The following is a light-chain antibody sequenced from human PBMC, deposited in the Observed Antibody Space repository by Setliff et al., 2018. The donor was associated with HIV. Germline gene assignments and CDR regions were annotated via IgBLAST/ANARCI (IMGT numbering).Light chain of an antibody. J-gene: IGLJ2*01. V-gene: IGLV2-14*01. Sequence: LTQPASVSGSPGQSITISCTGTSSDVGRYNYVSWYQHHPGKAPKLMIYEASNRPSGVSNRFSGSKSANTASLTISGLQTEDEADYYCSSYTSISTVVFGGGTK. CDR2: EAS. CDR1: SSDVGRYNY. CDR3: SSYTSISTVV.